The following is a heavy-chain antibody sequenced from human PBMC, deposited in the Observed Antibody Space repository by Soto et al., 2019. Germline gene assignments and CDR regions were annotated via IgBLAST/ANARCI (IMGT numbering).Heavy chain of an antibody. CDR2: ISYDGSNK. CDR1: GFTFSSYG. J-gene: IGHJ6*02. Sequence: GGSLRLSCAASGFTFSSYGMHWVRQAPGKGLEWVAVISYDGSNKYYADSVKGRFTISRDNSKNTLYLQMNSLIAEDTAVYYCAEDLTDTAMVNYLVDYYYYCMDVWGQGTTVTVSS. D-gene: IGHD5-18*01. CDR3: AEDLTDTAMVNYLVDYYYYCMDV. V-gene: IGHV3-30*18.